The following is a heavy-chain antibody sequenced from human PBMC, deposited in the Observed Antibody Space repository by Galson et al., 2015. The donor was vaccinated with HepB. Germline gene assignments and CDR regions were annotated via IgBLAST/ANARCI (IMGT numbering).Heavy chain of an antibody. V-gene: IGHV3-30*18. CDR3: AKDWSHCSGGSCYDLDA. D-gene: IGHD2-15*01. CDR2: ISYDGSEK. J-gene: IGHJ6*02. CDR1: GFTFNTYW. Sequence: SLRLSCAASGFTFNTYWIDWVRQAPGKGLEWVAVISYDGSEKYYADSVKGRFAISRDNSKNTLYLQMNSLRGEDTAMYYCAKDWSHCSGGSCYDLDAWGQGTKVTVSS.